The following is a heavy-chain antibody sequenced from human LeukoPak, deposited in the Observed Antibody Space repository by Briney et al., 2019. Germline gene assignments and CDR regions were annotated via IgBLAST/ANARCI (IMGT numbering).Heavy chain of an antibody. CDR3: AREISPRYCSGGSCYSGGFDP. CDR1: GGTFSSYA. Sequence: ASVKVSCKASGGTFSSYAISWVRQAPGQGLEWMGGIIPIFGTANYAQKFQGRVTITADKSTSTAYMELSSLRSEDTAVYYCAREISPRYCSGGSCYSGGFDPWGQGTLVTVSS. CDR2: IIPIFGTA. V-gene: IGHV1-69*06. D-gene: IGHD2-15*01. J-gene: IGHJ5*02.